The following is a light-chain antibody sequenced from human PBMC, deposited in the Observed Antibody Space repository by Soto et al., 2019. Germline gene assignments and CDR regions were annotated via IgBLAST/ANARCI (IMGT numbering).Light chain of an antibody. CDR3: QQYNDWPLT. J-gene: IGKJ4*01. CDR2: GTS. Sequence: EIVMTQSPATLSVSPRERATLSCRASHSVSSNLAWYQQKPGQAPRLLIYGTSTRATGIPVRFSGSGSGTEFTVTISSLQSEDSAVYYCQQYNDWPLTFGGGTKVEIK. V-gene: IGKV3-15*01. CDR1: HSVSSN.